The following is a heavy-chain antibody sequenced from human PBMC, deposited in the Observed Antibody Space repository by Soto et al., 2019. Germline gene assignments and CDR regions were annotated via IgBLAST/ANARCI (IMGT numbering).Heavy chain of an antibody. D-gene: IGHD6-19*01. CDR3: SKEISQLAVAED. CDR2: ISHSGVKT. Sequence: EVQVLESGGDLVQPGGSLRLACATSGFTFSSYAMSWVRKAPGKGLEWVSAISHSGVKTYYADSVKVRFIISRDNSKDKLFRQINSLRAEETAIYYCSKEISQLAVAEDWGQATLVTVSS. J-gene: IGHJ4*02. CDR1: GFTFSSYA. V-gene: IGHV3-23*01.